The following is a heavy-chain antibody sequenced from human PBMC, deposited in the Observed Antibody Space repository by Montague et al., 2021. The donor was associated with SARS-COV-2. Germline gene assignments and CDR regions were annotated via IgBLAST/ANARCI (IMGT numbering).Heavy chain of an antibody. CDR3: ARDVRVMGDDFWSGYSENWFDP. CDR1: GGSISSNTYY. V-gene: IGHV4-39*02. D-gene: IGHD3-3*01. CDR2: IHYSGSST. J-gene: IGHJ5*02. Sequence: SETLSLTCIVSGGSISSNTYYWGWIRQAPGKGLEWIGSIHYSGSSTHYNPSLKSRVTISVDTSNNQFSLQLRSVTAADTAVYYCARDVRVMGDDFWSGYSENWFDPWGQGTLVTVSS.